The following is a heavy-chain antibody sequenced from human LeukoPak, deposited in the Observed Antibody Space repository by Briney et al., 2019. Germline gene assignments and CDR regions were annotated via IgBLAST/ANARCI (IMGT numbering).Heavy chain of an antibody. V-gene: IGHV3-30-3*01. CDR1: GFTFSSYA. J-gene: IGHJ4*02. Sequence: GRSLRLSCAASGFTFSSYAMHWVRQAPGKGLEWVAVISYDGSNKYYADSVKGRFTISRDNSKNTLYLQMHSLRAEDTAVYYCAREHVWELAYFDYWGQGTLVTVSS. CDR2: ISYDGSNK. CDR3: AREHVWELAYFDY. D-gene: IGHD3-10*01.